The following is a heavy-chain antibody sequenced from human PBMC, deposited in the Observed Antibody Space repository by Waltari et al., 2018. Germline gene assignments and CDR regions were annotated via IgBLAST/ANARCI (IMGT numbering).Heavy chain of an antibody. CDR3: ARHWKKSGYRFDP. D-gene: IGHD5-12*01. Sequence: QLQLQESGPGLVKPSETLSLTCTVSGGSISRSGYYWGWIRQSPGKGLEWIGGFYYSGSTYYNPTLKSRVTISGDTSKNQFSLKLSSVTAADTAVYYCARHWKKSGYRFDPWGQGTLVTVSS. CDR2: FYYSGST. J-gene: IGHJ5*02. CDR1: GGSISRSGYY. V-gene: IGHV4-39*01.